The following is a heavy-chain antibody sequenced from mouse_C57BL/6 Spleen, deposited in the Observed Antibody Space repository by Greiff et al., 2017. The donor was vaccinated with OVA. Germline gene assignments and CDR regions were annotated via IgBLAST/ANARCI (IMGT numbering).Heavy chain of an antibody. D-gene: IGHD1-1*01. J-gene: IGHJ1*03. CDR2: IDPEDGET. V-gene: IGHV14-2*01. Sequence: VQLKESGAELVKPGASVKLSCTASGFNIKDYYMHWVKQRTEQGLEWIGRIDPEDGETKYAPKFQGKATITADTSSNTAYLQLSSLTSEDTAVYYCAREDYGSSYDWYFDVWGTGTTVTVSS. CDR3: AREDYGSSYDWYFDV. CDR1: GFNIKDYY.